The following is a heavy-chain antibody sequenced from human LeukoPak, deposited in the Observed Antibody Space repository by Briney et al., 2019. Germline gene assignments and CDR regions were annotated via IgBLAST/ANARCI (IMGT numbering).Heavy chain of an antibody. CDR1: GFPFSSYW. D-gene: IGHD1-26*01. CDR3: ARSPTYSGSYWPLYYFDY. Sequence: PGGSLRLSCVASGFPFSSYWMTWVRQAPGKGLEWVSVIYSGGSTYYADSVKGRFTISRDNSKNTLYLQMNSLRAEDTAVYYCARSPTYSGSYWPLYYFDYWGQGTLVTVSS. V-gene: IGHV3-53*01. CDR2: IYSGGST. J-gene: IGHJ4*02.